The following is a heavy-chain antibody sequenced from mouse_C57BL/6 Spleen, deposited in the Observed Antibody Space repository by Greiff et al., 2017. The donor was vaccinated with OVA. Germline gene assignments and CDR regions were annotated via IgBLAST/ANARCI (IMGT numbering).Heavy chain of an antibody. CDR3: TRGGCIGGYFDD. CDR2: INPSTGGT. J-gene: IGHJ1*03. CDR1: GYSFTGYY. V-gene: IGHV1-42*01. Sequence: EVQLQESGPELVKPGASVKISCKASGYSFTGYYMNWVKQSPEKSLEWIGEINPSTGGTNYNQKFKAKATLTADKSSSTAYMQLKSLTSEDSAVYYCTRGGCIGGYFDDWGKGTTVTVSS.